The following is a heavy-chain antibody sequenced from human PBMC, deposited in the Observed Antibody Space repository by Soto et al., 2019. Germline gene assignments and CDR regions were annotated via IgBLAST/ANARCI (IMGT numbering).Heavy chain of an antibody. CDR2: ISGSGGTT. Sequence: PGGSLRLSCAASGFSFSTYAMSWVRQAPGKGLEWVSGISGSGGTTYYADSVKGRFTISRDNSKNTLYLQLNSLRVEDTAVYYCSKDQAAAGTITRYFQHWGQGTLVTVSS. V-gene: IGHV3-23*01. CDR1: GFSFSTYA. CDR3: SKDQAAAGTITRYFQH. D-gene: IGHD6-13*01. J-gene: IGHJ1*01.